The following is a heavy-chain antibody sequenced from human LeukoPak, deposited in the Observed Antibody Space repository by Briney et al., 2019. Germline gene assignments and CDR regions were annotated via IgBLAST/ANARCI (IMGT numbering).Heavy chain of an antibody. CDR2: ISSSSSYI. CDR1: GGSISSGGYY. Sequence: ETLSLTCTVSGGSISSGGYYWSWVRQAPGKGLEWVSSISSSSSYIYYADSVKGRFTISRDNAKNSLYLQMNSLRAEDTAVYYCARDLGGSGSYRYWGQGTLVTVSS. V-gene: IGHV3-21*01. CDR3: ARDLGGSGSYRY. D-gene: IGHD3-10*01. J-gene: IGHJ4*02.